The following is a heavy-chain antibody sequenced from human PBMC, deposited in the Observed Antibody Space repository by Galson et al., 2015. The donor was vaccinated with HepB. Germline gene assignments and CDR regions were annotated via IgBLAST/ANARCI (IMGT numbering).Heavy chain of an antibody. CDR2: FSGTDAGT. CDR1: GFTFSNYA. D-gene: IGHD6-6*01. Sequence: SLRLSCAASGFTFSNYAMVWVRQAPGKGLEWVSGFSGTDAGTYYADSVKGRFTISRDNSKNTLYLQMSSLTAEDTAVYYCAKRGSSSLFYDYWGQGTLDPVSS. V-gene: IGHV3-23*01. J-gene: IGHJ4*02. CDR3: AKRGSSSLFYDY.